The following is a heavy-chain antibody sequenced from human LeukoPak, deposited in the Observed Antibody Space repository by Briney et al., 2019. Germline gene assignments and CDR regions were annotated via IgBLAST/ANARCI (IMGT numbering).Heavy chain of an antibody. CDR1: GFTFSSQA. D-gene: IGHD3-10*01. J-gene: IGHJ4*02. V-gene: IGHV3-23*01. CDR2: IRGSGGST. CDR3: AKVFRYGSGSYYANYFDS. Sequence: AGSLTVSCAASGFTFSSQAMSWVRQAPGKGLEWVSGIRGSGGSTYYADSVKGRFTISRDNSKNTLYLQMNSLRAEDTAVYYCAKVFRYGSGSYYANYFDSWGQGTVDSVSS.